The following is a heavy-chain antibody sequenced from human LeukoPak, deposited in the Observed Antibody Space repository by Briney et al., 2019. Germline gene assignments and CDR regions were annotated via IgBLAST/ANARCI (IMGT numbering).Heavy chain of an antibody. CDR1: GYTLIGYQ. V-gene: IGHV1-2*02. J-gene: IGHJ6*03. CDR2: ISPNSGGT. CDR3: ARERAPEDYTDV. Sequence: ASVTVSCKASGYTLIGYQLHWVRQAPGQGLEWMGWISPNSGGTHYAQKFQGRVTMTRDTYINTVYMELRRLRSDDTAVYYCARERAPEDYTDVWGKGTTVTVSS.